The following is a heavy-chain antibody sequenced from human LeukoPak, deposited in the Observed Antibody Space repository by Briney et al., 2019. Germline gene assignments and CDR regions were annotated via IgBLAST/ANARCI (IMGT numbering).Heavy chain of an antibody. CDR2: INHSGST. V-gene: IGHV4-34*01. J-gene: IGHJ4*02. CDR3: ARSLESQNYYFDY. Sequence: SETLSLTCVVYGGSFTGYFWTWIRQPPGKGLEWLGEINHSGSTNYNPSLKSRVTISVDTSKNQFSLKLSSVTAADTAVYYCARSLESQNYYFDYWGQGTLVTVSS. D-gene: IGHD1-1*01. CDR1: GGSFTGYF.